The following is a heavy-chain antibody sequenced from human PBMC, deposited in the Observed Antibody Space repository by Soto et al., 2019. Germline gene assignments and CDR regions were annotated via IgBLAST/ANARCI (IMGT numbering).Heavy chain of an antibody. D-gene: IGHD3-10*01. V-gene: IGHV4-39*01. Sequence: SETLSLTCTVSGGSISSSSYYWGRIRQPPGKGLEWIGSIYYSGSTYYNPSLKSRVTISVDTSKNQFSLKLSSVTAADTAVYYCAAHVHYYGSGSYRYGMDVWGQGTTVTVSS. CDR1: GGSISSSSYY. CDR3: AAHVHYYGSGSYRYGMDV. CDR2: IYYSGST. J-gene: IGHJ6*02.